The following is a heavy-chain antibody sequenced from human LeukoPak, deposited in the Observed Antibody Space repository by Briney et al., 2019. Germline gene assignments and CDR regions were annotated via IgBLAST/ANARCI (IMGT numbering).Heavy chain of an antibody. CDR3: ARGLAYCSSTSCRTFDY. CDR1: GFTFSSYE. CDR2: ISSSSSTI. D-gene: IGHD2-2*01. J-gene: IGHJ4*02. Sequence: GGSLRLSCAVSGFTFSSYEMNWVRQAPGKGLEWVSYISSSSSTIYYADSVKGRFTISRDNAKNSLYLQMNSLRAEDTAVYYCARGLAYCSSTSCRTFDYWGQGTLVTVSS. V-gene: IGHV3-48*01.